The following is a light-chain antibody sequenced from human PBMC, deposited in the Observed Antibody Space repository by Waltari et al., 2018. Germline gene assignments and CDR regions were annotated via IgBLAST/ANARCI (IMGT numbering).Light chain of an antibody. Sequence: NFMLTQPHSVSASPGKTVTISCTGSGGRVATNYVQWYQQRPGSGPSTVIYEDKQRPSEVPDRFSGSMDRSSNSPSLAISGLKTEDEAVYYCQSYDNTNEGVSGGGTKLTVL. CDR1: GGRVATNY. J-gene: IGLJ3*02. CDR3: QSYDNTNEGV. V-gene: IGLV6-57*02. CDR2: EDK.